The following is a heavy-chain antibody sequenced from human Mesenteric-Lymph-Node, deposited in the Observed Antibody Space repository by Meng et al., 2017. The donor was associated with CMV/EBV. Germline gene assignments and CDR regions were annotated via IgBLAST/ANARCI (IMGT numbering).Heavy chain of an antibody. J-gene: IGHJ4*02. D-gene: IGHD4-17*01. CDR3: TRLDYGMDS. V-gene: IGHV3-73*01. Sequence: AASGCTFRTCWMPWVRQASRRGLEWVGRIRTRTNNYATAYGASVKGRFTISRDDSKNRAFLQMNSLKIEDTAVYYCTRLDYGMDSWGQGTLVTVSS. CDR2: IRTRTNNYAT. CDR1: GCTFRTCW.